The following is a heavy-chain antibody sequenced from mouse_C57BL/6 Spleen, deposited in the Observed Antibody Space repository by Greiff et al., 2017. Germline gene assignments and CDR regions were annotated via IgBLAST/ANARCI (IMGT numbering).Heavy chain of an antibody. CDR1: GFNIKDYY. CDR3: TTWDYGSRGFAY. D-gene: IGHD1-1*01. Sequence: EVQLQQSGAELVRPGASVKLSCTASGFNIKDYYMHWVKQRPEQGLEWIGRIDPEGGDTEYAPKFQGKATMTADTSSNTAYLQLSSLTSEDTAVYYCTTWDYGSRGFAYWGQGTLVTVSA. CDR2: IDPEGGDT. V-gene: IGHV14-1*01. J-gene: IGHJ3*01.